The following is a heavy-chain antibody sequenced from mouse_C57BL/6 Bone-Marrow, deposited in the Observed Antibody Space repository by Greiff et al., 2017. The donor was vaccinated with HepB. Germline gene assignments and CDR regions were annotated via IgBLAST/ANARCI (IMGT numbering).Heavy chain of an antibody. J-gene: IGHJ1*03. Sequence: VQLQESGPGLVAPSQSLSITCTVSGFSLTSYAISWVRQPPGKGLEWLGVIWTGGGTNYNSALKSRLSISKDNSKSQVFLKMNSRQTDDTARYYSARMGGITPYSYFDVWGTGTTVTVSS. CDR2: IWTGGGT. CDR1: GFSLTSYA. CDR3: ARMGGITPYSYFDV. V-gene: IGHV2-9-1*01. D-gene: IGHD1-1*01.